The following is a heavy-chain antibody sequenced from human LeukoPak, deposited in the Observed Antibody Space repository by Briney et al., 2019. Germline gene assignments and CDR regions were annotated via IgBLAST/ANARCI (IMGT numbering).Heavy chain of an antibody. CDR2: IIPILGIA. D-gene: IGHD3-10*01. Sequence: ASVKVSCKASGGTFSSYAISWVRQAPGQGLEWMGRIIPILGIANYAQKFQGRVTITADKSTSTAYMELSSLRSEDTAVYYCARDPPMVRGVIFPYYYYGMDVWGQGTTVTVSS. J-gene: IGHJ6*02. V-gene: IGHV1-69*04. CDR1: GGTFSSYA. CDR3: ARDPPMVRGVIFPYYYYGMDV.